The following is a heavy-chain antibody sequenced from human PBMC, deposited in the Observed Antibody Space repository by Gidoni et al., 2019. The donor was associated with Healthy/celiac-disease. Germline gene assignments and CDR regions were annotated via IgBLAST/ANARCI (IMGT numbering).Heavy chain of an antibody. V-gene: IGHV4-61*01. CDR1: GGSVSSARYH. J-gene: IGHJ4*02. D-gene: IGHD4-17*01. CDR2: IYYSGST. Sequence: QEQLQESGPGLVKPSETLSLTCTVSGGSVSSARYHWSLILQPPGKGLEWIVYIYYSGSTNYNPSLKSRVTISVDTSKNQFSLKLSSVTAADTAVYYCAREGDYSAGSFGYWGQGTLVTVSS. CDR3: AREGDYSAGSFGY.